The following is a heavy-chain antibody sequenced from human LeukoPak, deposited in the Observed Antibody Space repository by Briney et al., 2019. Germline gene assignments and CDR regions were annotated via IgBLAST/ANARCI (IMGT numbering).Heavy chain of an antibody. CDR3: SRWGDS. D-gene: IGHD3-16*01. CDR1: GFTFSSYV. V-gene: IGHV3-23*01. CDR2: ISGSGGTT. Sequence: GGSLRLSCAASGFTFSSYVMSWVRQAPGEGLEWVSAISGSGGTTSYADSVKGRFTISGDNSKNTLFLQMNSLRAEDTAVYYCSRWGDSWGQGTLVTVS. J-gene: IGHJ4*02.